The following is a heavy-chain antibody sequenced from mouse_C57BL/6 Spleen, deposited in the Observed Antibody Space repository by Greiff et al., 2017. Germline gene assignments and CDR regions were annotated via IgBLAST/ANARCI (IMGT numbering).Heavy chain of an antibody. Sequence: EVQLQESGPELVKPGASVKISCKASGYSFTDYNMNWVKQSNGKSLEWIGVLNPNYGTTSYNQKFKGKATLTVDQSSSTAYMQLNSLTSEDSAVYYCARSALYYGSQAWFAYWGQGTLVTVSA. CDR2: LNPNYGTT. D-gene: IGHD1-1*01. J-gene: IGHJ3*01. CDR3: ARSALYYGSQAWFAY. V-gene: IGHV1-39*01. CDR1: GYSFTDYN.